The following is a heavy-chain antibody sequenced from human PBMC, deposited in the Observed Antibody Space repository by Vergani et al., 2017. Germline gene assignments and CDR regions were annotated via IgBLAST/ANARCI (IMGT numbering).Heavy chain of an antibody. CDR3: ARGYKYDNSGYYYYLPDY. V-gene: IGHV3-21*01. CDR1: GFTFSSYS. D-gene: IGHD3-22*01. J-gene: IGHJ4*02. Sequence: EVQLLESGGDLVQPGGSLRLSCVASGFTFSSYSMNWVRQAPGKGLEWVSSISSRSTYTYYADSMKGRFTISRDNAKNSLYLQMNSLRAEDTAVYYCARGYKYDNSGYYYYLPDYWGQGTLVTVSS. CDR2: ISSRSTYT.